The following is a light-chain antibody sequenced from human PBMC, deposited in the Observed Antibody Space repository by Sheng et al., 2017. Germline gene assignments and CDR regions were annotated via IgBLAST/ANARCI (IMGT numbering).Light chain of an antibody. CDR3: QQYSTYPYS. CDR2: KAS. J-gene: IGKJ2*03. Sequence: DIQMTQSPSTLSASVGDRVTITCRASQSISSWLAWYQQKPGKAPKLLIYKASTLESGGPSRFSGSGSGTEFTLTISNLQPDDFATYHCQQYSTYPYSFGQGTKLEIK. V-gene: IGKV1-5*03. CDR1: QSISSW.